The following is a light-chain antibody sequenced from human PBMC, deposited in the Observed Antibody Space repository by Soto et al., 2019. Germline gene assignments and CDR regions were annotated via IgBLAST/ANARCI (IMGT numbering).Light chain of an antibody. J-gene: IGLJ3*02. CDR1: SGDIGSYNY. V-gene: IGLV2-14*01. CDR2: EVI. CDR3: SSYTTSSTVV. Sequence: QSVLTQPASVSGSPGQSITISCTGTSGDIGSYNYVSWYQQHPGKAPKLMIYEVIRRPSGISNRFSGSKSGNTASLTISTLQAEDEAEYYCSSYTTSSTVVFGGGTQLTVL.